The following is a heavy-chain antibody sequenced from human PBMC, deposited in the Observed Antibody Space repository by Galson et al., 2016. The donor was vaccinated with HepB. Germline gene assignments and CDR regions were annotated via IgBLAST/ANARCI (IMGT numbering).Heavy chain of an antibody. D-gene: IGHD6-19*01. CDR3: ARRGSGWHNFDY. V-gene: IGHV5-51*03. J-gene: IGHJ4*02. Sequence: QSGAEVKKPGESLKISCKGSGYGFAGYWIGWVRQMPGEGLEWMGIIYPDDSSTGYSPSFLGQVTFSVDKSISTAYLQWSSLKASDTAMYYCARRGSGWHNFDYWGQGTSVTVSS. CDR1: GYGFAGYW. CDR2: IYPDDSST.